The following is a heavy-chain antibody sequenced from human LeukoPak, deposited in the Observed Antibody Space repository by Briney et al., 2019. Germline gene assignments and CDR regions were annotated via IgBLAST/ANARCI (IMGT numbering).Heavy chain of an antibody. CDR1: GDSVSSNRAA. D-gene: IGHD5/OR15-5a*01. CDR2: TYYNSKWYN. CDR3: AGMVSRIWY. J-gene: IGHJ4*02. Sequence: SQTLSLTCAISGDSVSSNRAAWNWITQSPSRGLEWLGRTYYNSKWYNDYVVSVKSRITIRPDTSKNQFALQLNSVTPEDTALAYCAGMVSRIWYWGQGTLVTVST. V-gene: IGHV6-1*01.